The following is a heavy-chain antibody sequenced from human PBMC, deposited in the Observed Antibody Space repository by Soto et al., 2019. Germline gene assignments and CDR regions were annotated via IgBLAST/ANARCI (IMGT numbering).Heavy chain of an antibody. V-gene: IGHV1-8*01. CDR2: MNPNSGHT. Sequence: QVQLVQSGAEVKKPGASVKVSCKASGYPFTSYDINWVRQATGQGLEWMGWMNPNSGHTGYAEKFLGRVTMTSNTSITTAYMELSSLRSDDTAVYYCARTTRSGYSGAWSPFDYWGQGTLVTVSP. J-gene: IGHJ4*02. D-gene: IGHD6-19*01. CDR1: GYPFTSYD. CDR3: ARTTRSGYSGAWSPFDY.